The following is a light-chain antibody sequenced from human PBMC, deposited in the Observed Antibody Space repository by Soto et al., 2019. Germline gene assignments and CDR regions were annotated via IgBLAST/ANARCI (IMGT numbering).Light chain of an antibody. V-gene: IGLV2-14*01. CDR2: EVS. CDR3: SSYTTSNTLV. J-gene: IGLJ3*02. CDR1: SSDVGSYNY. Sequence: QSALTQPAAVSGSPGQSITISCTGTSSDVGSYNYVSWYQHHPGKAPKLMIYEVSNRPSGVSYRFSGSKSGITASLTIAGLQAEDEDDYSCSSYTTSNTLVFGGRTKLTVL.